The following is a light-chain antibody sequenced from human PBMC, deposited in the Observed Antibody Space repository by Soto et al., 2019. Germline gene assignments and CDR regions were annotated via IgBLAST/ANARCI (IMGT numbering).Light chain of an antibody. CDR1: QSVSSSY. CDR3: KPYRSSPALT. CDR2: GAS. J-gene: IGKJ4*01. Sequence: EIGLTQSPGTLSLSPGERATLSCRASQSVSSSYLAWYQQKPGQAPRLLIYGASSRATGIPDRYSGSGSGTAFTLTISRLEPEAFAVYYFKPYRSSPALTFGGGTNVPIK. V-gene: IGKV3-20*01.